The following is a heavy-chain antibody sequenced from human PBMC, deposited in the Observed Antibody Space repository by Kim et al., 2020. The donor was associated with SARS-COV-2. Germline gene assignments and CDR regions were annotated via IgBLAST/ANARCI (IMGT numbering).Heavy chain of an antibody. V-gene: IGHV4-34*01. CDR1: GGSFSGYY. CDR2: INHSGST. D-gene: IGHD6-13*01. J-gene: IGHJ3*02. CDR3: ARGKPYSSSWGDAFDI. Sequence: ETLSLTCAVYGGSFSGYYWSWIRQPPGKGLEWIGEINHSGSTNYNPSLKSRVTISVDTSKNQFSLKLSSVTAADTAVYYCARGKPYSSSWGDAFDIWGQGTMVTVSS.